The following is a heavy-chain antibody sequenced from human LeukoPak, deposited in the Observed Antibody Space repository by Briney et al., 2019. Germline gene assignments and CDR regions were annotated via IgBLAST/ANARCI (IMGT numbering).Heavy chain of an antibody. CDR2: IIPIFGTA. CDR1: GGTFSSYA. J-gene: IGHJ3*02. CDR3: ASIIETYYYDSSGYFNAFDI. D-gene: IGHD3-22*01. V-gene: IGHV1-69*05. Sequence: SVKVSCKASGGTFSSYAISWVRQAPGQGLEWMGRIIPIFGTANYAQKFQGRVTITTDVSTSTAYMELGSLRSEDTAVYYCASIIETYYYDSSGYFNAFDIWGQGTMVTVSS.